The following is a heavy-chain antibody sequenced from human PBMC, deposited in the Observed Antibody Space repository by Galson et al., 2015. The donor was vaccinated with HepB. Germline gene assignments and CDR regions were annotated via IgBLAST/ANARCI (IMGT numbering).Heavy chain of an antibody. CDR2: IIPILGIA. D-gene: IGHD6-19*01. V-gene: IGHV1-69*04. J-gene: IGHJ4*02. Sequence: SVKVSCKASGGTFSSYAISWVRQAPGQGLEWMGRIIPILGIANYAQKFQGRVTITADKSTSTAYMELSSLRSEDTAVYYCARVSSSSGWYGVIDYWGQGTLVTVSS. CDR1: GGTFSSYA. CDR3: ARVSSSSGWYGVIDY.